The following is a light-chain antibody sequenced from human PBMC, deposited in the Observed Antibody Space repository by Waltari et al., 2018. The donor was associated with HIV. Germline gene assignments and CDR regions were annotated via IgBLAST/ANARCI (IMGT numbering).Light chain of an antibody. CDR1: SSNVRSDDL. CDR3: CSCPRSGIRYV. V-gene: IGLV2-23*02. Sequence: QSALTQPASVSGSPGQSITISCTGTSSNVRSDDLVSWYQQHPGEAPKLIIYEVTKRPSGVSNRFSGSKSGNTASLTISGLQAEDEADYYCCSCPRSGIRYVFGTGTKVTVL. J-gene: IGLJ1*01. CDR2: EVT.